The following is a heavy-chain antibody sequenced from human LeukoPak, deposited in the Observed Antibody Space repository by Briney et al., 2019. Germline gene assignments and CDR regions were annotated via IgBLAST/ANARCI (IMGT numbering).Heavy chain of an antibody. CDR3: ARDRTYGDYVGAFDP. Sequence: PGGSLRPSCAASGFTFSSYSMNWVRQAPGKGLEWVSSISSSSSYIYYADSVKGRFTISRDNAKNSLYLQMNSLRAEDTAVYYCARDRTYGDYVGAFDPWGQGTLVTVSS. V-gene: IGHV3-21*01. J-gene: IGHJ5*02. CDR2: ISSSSSYI. D-gene: IGHD4-17*01. CDR1: GFTFSSYS.